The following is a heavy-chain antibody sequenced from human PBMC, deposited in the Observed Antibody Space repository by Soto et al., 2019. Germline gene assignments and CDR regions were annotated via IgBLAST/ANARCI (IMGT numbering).Heavy chain of an antibody. Sequence: PSETLSLTCTVSGGSISSYYWSWIRQPPGKGLEWIGYIYDSGITNYNPSLKSRVTMSEDTSKNQFSLKLSSVTAADTAVYYCARHGTAAPGDFDYWGQGTLVTVS. CDR3: ARHGTAAPGDFDY. J-gene: IGHJ4*02. D-gene: IGHD6-13*01. CDR2: IYDSGIT. V-gene: IGHV4-59*08. CDR1: GGSISSYY.